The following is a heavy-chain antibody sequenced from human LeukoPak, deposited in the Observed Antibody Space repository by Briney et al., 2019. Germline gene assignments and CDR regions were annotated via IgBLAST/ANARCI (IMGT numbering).Heavy chain of an antibody. D-gene: IGHD1-26*01. J-gene: IGHJ2*01. CDR1: GYTFTGYY. CDR2: INPNSGGT. CDR3: ARQDPPSRREPHWYFDL. V-gene: IGHV1-2*02. Sequence: ASVKVSCKASGYTFTGYYIHWVRQAPGQGLEWMGWINPNSGGTNYAQKFQGRVTMTRDTSISTAYMELSRLRSDDTAVYYCARQDPPSRREPHWYFDLWGRGTLVTVSS.